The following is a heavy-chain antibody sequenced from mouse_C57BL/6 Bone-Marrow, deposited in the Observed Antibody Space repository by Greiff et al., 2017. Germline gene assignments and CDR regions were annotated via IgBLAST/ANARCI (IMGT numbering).Heavy chain of an antibody. J-gene: IGHJ3*01. CDR2: IRSKSSNYAT. CDR3: VRGGAPYYSRAWFAY. D-gene: IGHD2-5*01. V-gene: IGHV10-3*01. CDR1: GFTFNTYA. Sequence: EVKLVESGGGLVQPKGSLKLSCAASGFTFNTYAMHWVRQAPGQGLEWVARIRSKSSNYATYYADSVKDRFTISRDDSQSMLYLQMNNLKTEDTAMDYCVRGGAPYYSRAWFAYWGQGTLVTVSA.